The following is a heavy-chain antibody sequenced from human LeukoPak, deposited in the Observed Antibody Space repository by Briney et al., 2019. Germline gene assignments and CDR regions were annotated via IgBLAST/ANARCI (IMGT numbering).Heavy chain of an antibody. Sequence: ASVTVSCKASGYTFTGYYMHWVRQAPGQGLEWMGWINPNSGGTNYAQKFQGRVTMTRDTSISTAYMELSRLRSDDTAVYYCAREDSLRLLEWSYDPWGQGTLVTVSS. CDR2: INPNSGGT. J-gene: IGHJ5*02. D-gene: IGHD3-3*01. CDR1: GYTFTGYY. CDR3: AREDSLRLLEWSYDP. V-gene: IGHV1-2*02.